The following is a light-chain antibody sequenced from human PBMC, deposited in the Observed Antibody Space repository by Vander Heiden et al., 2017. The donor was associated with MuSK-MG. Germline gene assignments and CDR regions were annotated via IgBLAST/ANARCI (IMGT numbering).Light chain of an antibody. Sequence: DIAMTQAPDSLAVSLRERATINCKSSQSVLDGSNNKNYLAWYQQKPGQPPKLLIYWASTREAGVPDRFSGGGSGKDFTLTISSLQAEDVAVYYCQQYDSTPRLTFGGGTKVEIK. CDR2: WAS. J-gene: IGKJ4*01. CDR3: QQYDSTPRLT. V-gene: IGKV4-1*01. CDR1: QSVLDGSNNKNY.